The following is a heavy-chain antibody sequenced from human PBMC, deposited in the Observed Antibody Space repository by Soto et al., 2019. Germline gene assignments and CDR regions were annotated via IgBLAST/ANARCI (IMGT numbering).Heavy chain of an antibody. Sequence: LSLTCAVSGYSISSGYYWCWIRQPPGKGLEWIGSIYHSGSTYYNPSLKSRVTISVDTSKNQFSLKLSSVTAADTAVYYCARDRQNYYDSSPYHYYGMDVWGQGTTVTVSS. J-gene: IGHJ6*02. V-gene: IGHV4-38-2*02. D-gene: IGHD3-22*01. CDR1: GYSISSGYY. CDR3: ARDRQNYYDSSPYHYYGMDV. CDR2: IYHSGST.